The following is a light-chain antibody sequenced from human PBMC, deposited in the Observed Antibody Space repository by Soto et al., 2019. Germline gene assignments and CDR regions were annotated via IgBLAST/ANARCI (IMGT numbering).Light chain of an antibody. CDR2: DAS. J-gene: IGKJ5*01. Sequence: EVVLTQSPATLSLSPGDRATLSCRASQTVSVSLAWYQQKPGQPPRLLLYDASSRATGIPARFSGSGSGTDFTLTISSLEPEDFAVYYCQQRRYWPITFGQGTRLDI. CDR1: QTVSVS. V-gene: IGKV3-11*01. CDR3: QQRRYWPIT.